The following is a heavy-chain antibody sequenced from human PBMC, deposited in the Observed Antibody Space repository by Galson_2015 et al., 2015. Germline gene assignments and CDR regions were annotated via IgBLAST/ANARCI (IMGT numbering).Heavy chain of an antibody. Sequence: ETLSLTCTVSGGSISGYYWSWIRQPPGKGLEWIGYLYNSGSTAYSPSLKSRVTISLDMSRNQFSLKLSYVTAADTAVYYCSRGGNGVAFDIWSQGTMVTVSS. CDR2: LYNSGST. CDR1: GGSISGYY. V-gene: IGHV4-59*08. J-gene: IGHJ3*02. D-gene: IGHD2-8*01. CDR3: SRGGNGVAFDI.